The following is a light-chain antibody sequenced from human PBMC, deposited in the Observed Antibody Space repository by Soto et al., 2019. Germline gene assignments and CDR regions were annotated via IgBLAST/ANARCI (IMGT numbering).Light chain of an antibody. V-gene: IGKV3D-15*01. CDR1: QSVSSN. Sequence: EIVMTKSPATLSVSPGERATLSCRASQSVSSNLAWYQQKPGQAPRLLIYGASTRATGIPARFSGSGSGTEFTLNISSLQSEDFAVYYCQQYNNWPPLTFGGGTKVEIK. CDR3: QQYNNWPPLT. CDR2: GAS. J-gene: IGKJ4*01.